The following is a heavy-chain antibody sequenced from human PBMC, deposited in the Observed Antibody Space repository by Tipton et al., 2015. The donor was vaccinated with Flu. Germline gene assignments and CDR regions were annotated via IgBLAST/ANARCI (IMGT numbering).Heavy chain of an antibody. Sequence: TLSLTCAVSGYSINSGYYWGWIRQPPGKGLEWIGSIYHSGSTYYNPSLKSRVTISVDTSKNQFSLKLSSVTAADTAVYYCARRYCSGGSCVTGWFDPWGQGTLVTVSS. D-gene: IGHD2-15*01. CDR2: IYHSGST. V-gene: IGHV4-38-2*01. J-gene: IGHJ5*02. CDR1: GYSINSGYY. CDR3: ARRYCSGGSCVTGWFDP.